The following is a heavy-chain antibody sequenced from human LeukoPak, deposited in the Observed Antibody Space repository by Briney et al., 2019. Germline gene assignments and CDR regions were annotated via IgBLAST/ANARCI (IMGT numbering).Heavy chain of an antibody. V-gene: IGHV3-7*01. CDR1: GFTLSRYW. CDR2: MKQDGSVK. CDR3: ARDLLGDGWFDP. J-gene: IGHJ5*02. Sequence: PGGSLRLSCAAAGFTLSRYWMSWVRQAPGKGLEWVANMKQDGSVKYYVDSVKGRFTISRDNAKNSLYLQMNSLRAEDTAVYYCARDLLGDGWFDPWGQGTLVTVSS. D-gene: IGHD2-21*02.